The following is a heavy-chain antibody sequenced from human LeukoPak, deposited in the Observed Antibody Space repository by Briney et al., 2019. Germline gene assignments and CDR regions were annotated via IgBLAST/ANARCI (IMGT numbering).Heavy chain of an antibody. J-gene: IGHJ4*02. V-gene: IGHV4-39*01. CDR1: GASVSSSTYS. Sequence: SETLSLTCTVSGASVSSSTYSWGWIRQSPGKGLEWIGSIYYGGTTSYSPSLRSRVTISVATSKNQFSLKLRSVTATDTAVYFCARHVIDSPYTRFDYWGQGTLVTVSS. D-gene: IGHD2/OR15-2a*01. CDR3: ARHVIDSPYTRFDY. CDR2: IYYGGTT.